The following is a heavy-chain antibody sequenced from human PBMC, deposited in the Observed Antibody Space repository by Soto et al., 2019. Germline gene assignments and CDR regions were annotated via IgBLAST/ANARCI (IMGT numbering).Heavy chain of an antibody. Sequence: SETLSLTCTVSGGSISSGGYYWSWIRQHPGKGLEWIGYIYYSGSTYYNPSLKSRVTISVDTSKNQFSLKLSSVTAADTAVYYCARDLSPHCSSTSCYYYYGMDVWGQGTTVTVSS. CDR1: GGSISSGGYY. CDR2: IYYSGST. J-gene: IGHJ6*02. CDR3: ARDLSPHCSSTSCYYYYGMDV. V-gene: IGHV4-31*03. D-gene: IGHD2-2*01.